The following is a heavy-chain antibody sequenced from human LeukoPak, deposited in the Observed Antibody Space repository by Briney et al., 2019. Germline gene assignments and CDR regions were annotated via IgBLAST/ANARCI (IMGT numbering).Heavy chain of an antibody. CDR1: GGSISSYY. CDR2: LTKSGNT. J-gene: IGHJ3*02. D-gene: IGHD3-9*01. Sequence: PSETLSLTCTVSGGSISSYYWSWIRLPPGKGLEWIGYLTKSGNTNYSPSLKSRVTIFGDTSKNQFFLKLSSVTAADTAVYYCARARYVNSFYAFDIWGQGTLVTVSS. CDR3: ARARYVNSFYAFDI. V-gene: IGHV4-59*01.